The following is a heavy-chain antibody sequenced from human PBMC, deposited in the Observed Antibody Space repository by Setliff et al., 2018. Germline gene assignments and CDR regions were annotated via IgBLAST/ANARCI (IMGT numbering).Heavy chain of an antibody. Sequence: GGSLRLSCAASGFTFSNNWIHWLRQPPGKGLEWVANIKQDGSEKYYVDSVKGRFTISRDNAKNSLYLQMNSLRAEDTAVYYCARDLAAGKGPVDYWGQGTLVTVSS. CDR3: ARDLAAGKGPVDY. CDR1: GFTFSNNW. J-gene: IGHJ4*02. D-gene: IGHD6-13*01. V-gene: IGHV3-7*01. CDR2: IKQDGSEK.